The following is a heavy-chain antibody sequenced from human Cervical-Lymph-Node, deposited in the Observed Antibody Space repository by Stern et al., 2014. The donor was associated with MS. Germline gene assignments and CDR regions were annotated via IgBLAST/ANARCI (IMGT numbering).Heavy chain of an antibody. CDR2: IYPGDSDT. CDR3: ARLFDDFWSGYLQVFDY. D-gene: IGHD3-3*01. Sequence: VQLVQSGTEVKKPGESLRISCKGSGYSFTSHWNGWVRQMPGKGLEWMGLIYPGDSDTRYSPSFQGQVTFSADKSINTAYLQWSSLKASDTAMYYCARLFDDFWSGYLQVFDYWGQGTLVTVSS. V-gene: IGHV5-51*03. J-gene: IGHJ4*02. CDR1: GYSFTSHW.